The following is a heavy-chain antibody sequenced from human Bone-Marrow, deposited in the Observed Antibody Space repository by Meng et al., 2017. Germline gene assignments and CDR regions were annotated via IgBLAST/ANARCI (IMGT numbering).Heavy chain of an antibody. CDR1: GGSISRGDYY. V-gene: IGHV4-30-4*01. J-gene: IGHJ4*02. CDR2: IYYSGST. D-gene: IGHD3-22*01. CDR3: ARREYYYDSSGYYGAGFDY. Sequence: QVQLQESGPGLVKPSQTLSLTCTVSGGSISRGDYYWSWIRQPPGKGLEWIGYIYYSGSTSYNPSLKSRVSISADTSKNQFSLKLSSVTAADTAVYYCARREYYYDSSGYYGAGFDYWGQGTLVTVSS.